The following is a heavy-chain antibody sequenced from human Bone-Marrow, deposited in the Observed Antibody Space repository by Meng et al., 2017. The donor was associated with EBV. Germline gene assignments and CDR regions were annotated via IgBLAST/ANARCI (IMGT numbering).Heavy chain of an antibody. J-gene: IGHJ4*02. CDR2: INPNSGGT. CDR1: GYTFTGYY. V-gene: IGHV1-2*06. CDR3: ARLGIGSSWYYFDY. D-gene: IGHD6-13*01. Sequence: VELVQSGARVKKPGASVKVSCKASGYTFTGYYMHWVRQAPGQGLEWMGRINPNSGGTNYAQKFQGRVTMTRDTSISTAYMELSRLRSDDTAVYYCARLGIGSSWYYFDYWGQGTLVTVSS.